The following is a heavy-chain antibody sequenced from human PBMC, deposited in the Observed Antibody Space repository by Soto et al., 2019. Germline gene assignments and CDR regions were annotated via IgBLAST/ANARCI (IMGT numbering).Heavy chain of an antibody. CDR1: GFSLSTSGVG. Sequence: SGPTLVKPTPTLTLTCTFSGFSLSTSGVGVGWIRQPPGKALEWLAVIYWDDDKRYSPSLKSRLTIIKDTSKNHVVLTMTNMDPVDTATYYCAHGPIAAAAFDYWGQGTLVTVSS. CDR2: IYWDDDK. D-gene: IGHD6-13*01. CDR3: AHGPIAAAAFDY. J-gene: IGHJ4*02. V-gene: IGHV2-5*02.